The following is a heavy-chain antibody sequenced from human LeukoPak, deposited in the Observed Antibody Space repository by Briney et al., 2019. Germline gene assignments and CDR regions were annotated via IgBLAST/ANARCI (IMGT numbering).Heavy chain of an antibody. J-gene: IGHJ4*01. CDR2: IYYSGST. D-gene: IGHD6-6*01. CDR3: ARGDSSSVDY. CDR1: GGSISSYY. V-gene: IGHV4-59*01. Sequence: SETLSLTYTVSGGSISSYYWSWIRQPPGKGLEWIGYIYYSGSTNYNPSLKSRVTISVDTSKNQFSLKLSSVTAADTAVYYCARGDSSSVDYWGQEPWSPSPQ.